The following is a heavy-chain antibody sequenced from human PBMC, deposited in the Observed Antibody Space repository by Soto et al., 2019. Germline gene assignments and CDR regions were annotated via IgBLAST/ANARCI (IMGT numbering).Heavy chain of an antibody. Sequence: QVQLQESGPGLVKPSETLSLTCTVSGGSVSSGSYYWSWIRQPPGKGLEWIGYIYYSGSTNYNPSLKRRVTMSADTSKNQFSLKLSSVTAADTAVYYCARDGDGYNYWGQGTLVTVSS. CDR3: ARDGDGYNY. CDR2: IYYSGST. D-gene: IGHD5-12*01. J-gene: IGHJ4*02. V-gene: IGHV4-61*01. CDR1: GGSVSSGSYY.